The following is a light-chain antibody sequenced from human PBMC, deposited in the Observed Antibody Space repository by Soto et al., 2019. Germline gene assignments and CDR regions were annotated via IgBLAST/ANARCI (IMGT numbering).Light chain of an antibody. V-gene: IGLV1-40*01. Sequence: QSVLTQPLSVSGAPGQRVTISCTGSSSNIGGGYNVHWYQQLPGTSPKLLIYENSERSSGVPDRFSGSKSGTSASLVITGLQAEDEADYYCQSYDTSLTIFGGGTKLTVL. CDR3: QSYDTSLTI. CDR2: ENS. J-gene: IGLJ2*01. CDR1: SSNIGGGYN.